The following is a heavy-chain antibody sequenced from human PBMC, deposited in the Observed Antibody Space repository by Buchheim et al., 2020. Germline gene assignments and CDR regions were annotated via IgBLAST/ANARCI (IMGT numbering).Heavy chain of an antibody. V-gene: IGHV3-48*03. CDR2: ISSSGSTI. CDR1: GFTFSSYE. J-gene: IGHJ6*02. CDR3: ARQEPYCGGDCYSPGYYGMDV. D-gene: IGHD2-21*02. Sequence: EVQLVESGGDLVQPGGSLRLSCAASGFTFSSYEMNWVRRAPGKGLEWVSYISSSGSTIYYADSVKGRFTISRDNAKNSLYLQMNSLRAEDTAVYYCARQEPYCGGDCYSPGYYGMDVWGQGTT.